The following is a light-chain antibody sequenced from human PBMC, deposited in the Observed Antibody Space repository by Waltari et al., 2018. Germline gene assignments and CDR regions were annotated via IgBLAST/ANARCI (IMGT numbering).Light chain of an antibody. Sequence: DIVMTQSPDSLAVSLGERATIHCWSSQSVLYNSNNKNYLAWYQQKPGQPPKLLIYWASTRQSGVPDRFSGSGSGTDFTLTISSLQAEDVAVYYCQQYYGTPPYTFGQGTKLEIK. CDR2: WAS. J-gene: IGKJ2*01. CDR1: QSVLYNSNNKNY. CDR3: QQYYGTPPYT. V-gene: IGKV4-1*01.